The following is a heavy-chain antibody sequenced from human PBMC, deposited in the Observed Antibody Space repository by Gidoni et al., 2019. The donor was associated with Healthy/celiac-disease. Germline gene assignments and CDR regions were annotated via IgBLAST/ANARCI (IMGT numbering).Heavy chain of an antibody. CDR2: IWYDGSNK. J-gene: IGHJ5*02. V-gene: IGHV3-33*01. D-gene: IGHD6-13*01. Sequence: QVQLVESGGGVVQPGRSLRLSCAASGFTFSSYGMHWVRQAPGKGLEWVAVIWYDGSNKYYADPVKGRFTISRDNSKNTLYLQMNSLRAEDTAVYYCAREVAAAGLWFDPWGQGTLVTVSS. CDR3: AREVAAAGLWFDP. CDR1: GFTFSSYG.